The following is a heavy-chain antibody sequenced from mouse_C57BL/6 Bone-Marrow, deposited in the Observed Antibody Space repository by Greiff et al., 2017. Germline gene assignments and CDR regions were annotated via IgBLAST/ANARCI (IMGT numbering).Heavy chain of an antibody. CDR1: GYTFTSYW. Sequence: VQLQQPGAELVKPGASVKLSCKASGYTFTSYWMHWVKQRPGRGLEWIGRIDPNSGGTKYNEKFKSKATLTVDKPSSTAYMPLSSLTSEDSAVYYCARSTYSNYRYYYAMDYWGQGTSVTVSS. CDR3: ARSTYSNYRYYYAMDY. V-gene: IGHV1-72*01. J-gene: IGHJ4*01. CDR2: IDPNSGGT. D-gene: IGHD2-5*01.